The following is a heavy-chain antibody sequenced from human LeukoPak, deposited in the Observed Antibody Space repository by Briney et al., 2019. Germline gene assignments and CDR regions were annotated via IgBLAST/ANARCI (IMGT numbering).Heavy chain of an antibody. CDR2: IRYDGSNK. D-gene: IGHD3-16*01. CDR3: AKEAGGFRFRFDY. Sequence: PGGSLRLSCAASGFTFSSYGMHWVRQAPGKGLEWVAFIRYDGSNKYYADSVKGRFTISRDNSKNTLYLQMNSLRAEDTAVYYCAKEAGGFRFRFDYWGQGTLVTVSS. J-gene: IGHJ4*02. CDR1: GFTFSSYG. V-gene: IGHV3-30*02.